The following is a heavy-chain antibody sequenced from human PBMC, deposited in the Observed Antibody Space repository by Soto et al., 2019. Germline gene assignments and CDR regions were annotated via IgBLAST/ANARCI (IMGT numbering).Heavy chain of an antibody. CDR3: ARGIVGALEYFRH. CDR1: GYTFTSYG. J-gene: IGHJ1*01. Sequence: QVQLVQSGAEVKKPWASVTVSCKASGYTFTSYGISWVRPAPGQGIEWVGWISTYNGNTNYAQKLQGRVTMTTDTATSTAYMELRSLRSDDTAVYYCARGIVGALEYFRHWGQGTLGTVSS. CDR2: ISTYNGNT. V-gene: IGHV1-18*01. D-gene: IGHD1-26*01.